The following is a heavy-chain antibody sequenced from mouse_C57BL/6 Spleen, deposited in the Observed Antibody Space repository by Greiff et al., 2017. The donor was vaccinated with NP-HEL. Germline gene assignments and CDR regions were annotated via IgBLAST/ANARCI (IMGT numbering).Heavy chain of an antibody. CDR1: GYAFSSSW. D-gene: IGHD1-1*01. CDR2: IYPGDGDT. J-gene: IGHJ2*01. Sequence: QVQLQQSGPELVKPGASVKISCKASGYAFSSSWMNWVKQRPGKGLEWIGRIYPGDGDTNYNGKFKGKATLTADKSSSTAYMQLSSLTSEDSAVYFCARTGSTYFHYWGQGTTLTVSS. CDR3: ARTGSTYFHY. V-gene: IGHV1-82*01.